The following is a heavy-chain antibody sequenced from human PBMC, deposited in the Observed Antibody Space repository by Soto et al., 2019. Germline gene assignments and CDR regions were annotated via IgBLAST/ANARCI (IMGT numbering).Heavy chain of an antibody. D-gene: IGHD5-12*01. CDR2: MNPNSGNT. CDR1: GYTFTSYD. CDR3: ARAGDSGYDYGEGGYYGMDV. Sequence: QVQLGQSGAEVKKPGASVKVSCKASGYTFTSYDINWVRQATGQGLEWMGWMNPNSGNTGYAQKFQGRVTMTRNTSKSTAYMELSSLRSEDTAVYYCARAGDSGYDYGEGGYYGMDVWGQGTTVTVSS. J-gene: IGHJ6*02. V-gene: IGHV1-8*01.